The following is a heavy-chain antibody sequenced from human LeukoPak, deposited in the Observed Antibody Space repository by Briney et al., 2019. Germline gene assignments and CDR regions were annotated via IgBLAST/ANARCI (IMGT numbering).Heavy chain of an antibody. CDR2: ISSSGSTI. Sequence: GGSLRLSCAASGFTFSSYEMNWVRQAPGKGLEWVSYISSSGSTIYYADSVKGRFTISRDNAKNSLYLQMNSLRAEDTAVYYCARDWDLHCSGGSCYAGAFDIWGQGTMVTVSS. CDR1: GFTFSSYE. J-gene: IGHJ3*02. V-gene: IGHV3-48*03. CDR3: ARDWDLHCSGGSCYAGAFDI. D-gene: IGHD2-15*01.